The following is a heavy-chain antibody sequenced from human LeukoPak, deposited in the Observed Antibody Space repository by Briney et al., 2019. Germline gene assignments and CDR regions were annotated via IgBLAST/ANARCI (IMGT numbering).Heavy chain of an antibody. J-gene: IGHJ3*02. V-gene: IGHV1-2*02. CDR1: GYTFTGYY. CDR3: ARDPGQWLPPNDAFDI. CDR2: INPNSGGT. D-gene: IGHD6-19*01. Sequence: VASVKVSCKASGYTFTGYYMHWVRQAPGQGLEWMGWINPNSGGTNYAQKFQGRVTMTRDTSISTAYMELSRLRSDDTAVYYCARDPGQWLPPNDAFDIWGQGTMVTVSS.